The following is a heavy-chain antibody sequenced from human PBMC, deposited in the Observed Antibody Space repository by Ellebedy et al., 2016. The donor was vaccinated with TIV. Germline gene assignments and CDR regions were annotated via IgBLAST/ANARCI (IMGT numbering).Heavy chain of an antibody. CDR2: INDSGTT. CDR3: ARHVPATATSFDY. J-gene: IGHJ4*02. CDR1: GGSFSGHY. Sequence: MPSETLSLTCAAYGGSFSGHYWSWIRQPPGKGPEWSGEINDSGTTKYNPSLVSRVTISLDMPKNQFSLKLTSVTAADTAVYYCARHVPATATSFDYWGQGTLVTVSS. D-gene: IGHD2-15*01. V-gene: IGHV4-34*01.